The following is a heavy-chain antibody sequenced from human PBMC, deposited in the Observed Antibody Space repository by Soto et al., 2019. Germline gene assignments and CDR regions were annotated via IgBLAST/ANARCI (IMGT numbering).Heavy chain of an antibody. CDR3: ARGPIYYDFWSGYPPESYYGMDV. J-gene: IGHJ6*02. D-gene: IGHD3-3*01. CDR1: GYTFTSYG. V-gene: IGHV1-18*01. Sequence: ASVKVSCKASGYTFTSYGISWVRQAPGQGLEWMGWISAYNGNTNYAQKLQGRVTMTTDTSTSTAYMELRSLRSDDTAVYYCARGPIYYDFWSGYPPESYYGMDVCGQGTTVTVSS. CDR2: ISAYNGNT.